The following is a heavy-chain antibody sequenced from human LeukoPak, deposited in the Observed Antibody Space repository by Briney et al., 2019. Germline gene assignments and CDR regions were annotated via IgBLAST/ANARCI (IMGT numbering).Heavy chain of an antibody. CDR1: GGSFSGYY. D-gene: IGHD4-17*01. J-gene: IGHJ6*02. V-gene: IGHV4-34*01. CDR3: ARGRAVTTVHYYYGMDV. CDR2: INHSGST. Sequence: SETLSLTCAVYGGSFSGYYWSWIRQPPGKGLEWIGEINHSGSTNYNPSLKSRVTISVDTSKNQFSLKLSSVTAAGTAVYYCARGRAVTTVHYYYGMDVWGQGTTATVSS.